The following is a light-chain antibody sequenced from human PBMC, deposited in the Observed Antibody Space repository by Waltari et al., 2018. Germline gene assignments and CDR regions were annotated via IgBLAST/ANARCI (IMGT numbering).Light chain of an antibody. CDR2: DAS. CDR3: QKYVNLPAT. Sequence: EIVLTQSPGTLSLSPGERATLSCRASQSVGRYLAWYQQKPGQAPRLLIYDASTRATGIPQRFSGSGSGTDFSLXIXRLESEDFAVYYCQKYVNLPATFGQGTKVEIK. J-gene: IGKJ1*01. CDR1: QSVGRY. V-gene: IGKV3-20*01.